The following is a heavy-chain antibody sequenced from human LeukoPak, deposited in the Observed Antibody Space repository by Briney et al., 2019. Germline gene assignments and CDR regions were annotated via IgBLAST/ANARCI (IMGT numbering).Heavy chain of an antibody. CDR2: IYSSGST. CDR3: ARDSGTTGEVKFDP. Sequence: SETLSLTCTVSGGSISSYYWSWIRQPAGKGLEWIGRIYSSGSTDYNPSLKSRVTMSVDTSKDKFSLKLSSVTAADTAVYYCARDSGTTGEVKFDPWGQGTLVTVSS. J-gene: IGHJ5*02. D-gene: IGHD3-10*01. V-gene: IGHV4-4*07. CDR1: GGSISSYY.